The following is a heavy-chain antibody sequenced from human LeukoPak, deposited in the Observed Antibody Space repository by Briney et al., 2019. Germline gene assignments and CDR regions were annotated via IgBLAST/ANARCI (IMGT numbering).Heavy chain of an antibody. J-gene: IGHJ6*04. Sequence: HSGGSLRLSCAASGFTFSSYWMSWVRQAPGKGLEWVANIKQDGSEKYYVDSVKGRFTISRDNSKNTLYLQMNSLRAEDTAVYYCAKDRYSSSWYNLYYYYGMDVWGKGTTVTVSS. CDR1: GFTFSSYW. CDR3: AKDRYSSSWYNLYYYYGMDV. D-gene: IGHD6-13*01. V-gene: IGHV3-7*01. CDR2: IKQDGSEK.